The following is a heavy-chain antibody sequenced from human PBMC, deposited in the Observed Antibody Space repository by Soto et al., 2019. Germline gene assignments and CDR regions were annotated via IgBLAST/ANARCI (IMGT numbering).Heavy chain of an antibody. J-gene: IGHJ6*02. V-gene: IGHV1-18*04. CDR1: GYTFTSYG. D-gene: IGHD6-19*01. CDR2: ISAYNGNT. CDR3: ARWLVPYYYYGMDV. Sequence: ASVKVSCKASGYTFTSYGISWVRQAPGQGLEWMGWISAYNGNTNYAQKLQGRVAMTTDTSTCTAYMELRSLRSDDTAVYYCARWLVPYYYYGMDVWGQGTTVTVSS.